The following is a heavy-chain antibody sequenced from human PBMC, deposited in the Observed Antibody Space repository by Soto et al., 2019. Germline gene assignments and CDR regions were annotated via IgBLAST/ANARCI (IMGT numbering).Heavy chain of an antibody. Sequence: GVSVKVTCKASGYTFTCYYMHWVRQAPGQGLEWMGWINPNSSGTNYAQKFQGRVTMTRDTSISTAYMELSRLRSDDTAVYYCARDRVTTDYYYYGMDVWGQGSTVTVSS. CDR1: GYTFTCYY. CDR3: ARDRVTTDYYYYGMDV. D-gene: IGHD4-17*01. CDR2: INPNSSGT. V-gene: IGHV1-2*02. J-gene: IGHJ6*02.